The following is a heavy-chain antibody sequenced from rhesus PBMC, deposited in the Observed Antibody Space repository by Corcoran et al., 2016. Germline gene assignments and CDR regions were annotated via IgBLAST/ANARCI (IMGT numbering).Heavy chain of an antibody. CDR3: ASDRVAAAYDY. CDR2: IYGSGGSN. Sequence: QLQLQESGPGLVKPSETLSLTCAVSGGSISSNYWSWIRQPPGKGLEWIGSIYGSGGSNYLNPSLKSRVTLSVDTSKNQFSLKLSSVTAADTAVYYCASDRVAAAYDYWGQGVLVTVSS. CDR1: GGSISSNY. D-gene: IGHD6-31*01. J-gene: IGHJ4*01. V-gene: IGHV4S14*01.